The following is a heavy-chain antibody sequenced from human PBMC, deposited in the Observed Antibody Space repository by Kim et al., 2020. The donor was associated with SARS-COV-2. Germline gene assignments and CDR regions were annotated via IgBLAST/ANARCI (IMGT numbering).Heavy chain of an antibody. CDR3: ATSPVVVVTPWFDP. Sequence: ASVKVSCKVSGYTLIELSMHWVRQAPGKGLEWMGGFDPEDGETIYAQKFQGRVTMTEDTSTDTAYMELSSLRSEDTAVYYCATSPVVVVTPWFDPWSQGTLVTVSS. V-gene: IGHV1-24*01. D-gene: IGHD3-22*01. J-gene: IGHJ5*02. CDR2: FDPEDGET. CDR1: GYTLIELS.